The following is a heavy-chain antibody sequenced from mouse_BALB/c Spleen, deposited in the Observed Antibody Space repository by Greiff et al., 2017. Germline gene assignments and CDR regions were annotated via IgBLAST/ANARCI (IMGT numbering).Heavy chain of an antibody. J-gene: IGHJ1*01. D-gene: IGHD2-3*01. CDR1: GYTFTSYN. V-gene: IGHV1-12*01. CDR3: ARWDGYYGYFDV. Sequence: QVQLQQPGAELVKPGASVKMSCKASGYTFTSYNMHWVKQTPGQGLEWIGAIYPGNGDTSYNQKFKGKATLTADKSSSTAYMQLSSLTSEDSAVYYCARWDGYYGYFDVWGAGTTVTVSS. CDR2: IYPGNGDT.